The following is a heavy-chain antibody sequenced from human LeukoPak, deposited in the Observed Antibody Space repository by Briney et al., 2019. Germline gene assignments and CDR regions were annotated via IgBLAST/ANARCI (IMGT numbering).Heavy chain of an antibody. CDR1: GFTFSSYA. V-gene: IGHV3-23*01. J-gene: IGHJ4*02. Sequence: GGSLRLSCAASGFTFSSYAMNWVRQAPGKGLEWVSAISGSGSNTYYADSVKGRFTISRDSYKNTLYLRMNSLRAEDAAVYYCAKAPVTTCSGAYCYPFDYWGQGTLVTVSS. CDR2: ISGSGSNT. CDR3: AKAPVTTCSGAYCYPFDY. D-gene: IGHD2-15*01.